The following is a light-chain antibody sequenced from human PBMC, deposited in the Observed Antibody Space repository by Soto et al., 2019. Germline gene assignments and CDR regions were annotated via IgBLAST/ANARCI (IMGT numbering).Light chain of an antibody. CDR2: EVS. CDR1: SSDVGSYNL. J-gene: IGLJ1*01. CDR3: CSYAGSSTYV. V-gene: IGLV2-23*02. Sequence: QSALTQSASGSGSPGQSITISCTGTSSDVGSYNLVSWYQQHPGKAPKLMIYEVSKRPSGVSNRFSGSKSGNTASLTISGLQAEDEADYYCCSYAGSSTYVFGTGTKVTVL.